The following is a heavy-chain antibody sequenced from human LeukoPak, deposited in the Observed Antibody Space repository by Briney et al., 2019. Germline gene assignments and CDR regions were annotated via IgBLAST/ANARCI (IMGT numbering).Heavy chain of an antibody. J-gene: IGHJ4*02. V-gene: IGHV1-69*13. CDR2: IIPIFGTA. Sequence: SVKVSCKASGGTFSSYAISWVRQAPGQGLEWMGGIIPIFGTANYAQKFQGRVTIAADESTSTAYMELSSLRSEDTAVYYGARIQTQPSVAGVGPTLYYFDYWGQGTLVTVSS. D-gene: IGHD6-19*01. CDR3: ARIQTQPSVAGVGPTLYYFDY. CDR1: GGTFSSYA.